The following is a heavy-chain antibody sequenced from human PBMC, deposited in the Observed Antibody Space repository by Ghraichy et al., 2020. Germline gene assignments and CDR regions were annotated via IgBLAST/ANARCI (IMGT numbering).Heavy chain of an antibody. CDR2: IYYSGST. Sequence: SETLSLTCTVSGGSISSSSYYWGWIRQPPGKGLEWIGSIYYSGSTYYNPSLKSRVTISVDTSKNQFSLKLSSVTAADTAVYYCARHDYEGSYKGLDYFDYWGQGTLVTVSS. J-gene: IGHJ4*02. CDR3: ARHDYEGSYKGLDYFDY. D-gene: IGHD3-10*01. V-gene: IGHV4-39*01. CDR1: GGSISSSSYY.